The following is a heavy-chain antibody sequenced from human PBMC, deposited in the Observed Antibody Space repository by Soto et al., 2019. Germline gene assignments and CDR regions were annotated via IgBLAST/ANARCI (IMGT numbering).Heavy chain of an antibody. CDR2: INSDGSST. Sequence: PGGSLRLSCAASGFTFSSYWMHWVRQAPGKGLVWVSRINSDGSSTSYADSVKGRFTISRDNAKSTLYLQMNSLRAEDTAVYYCARAPIVVVAATTNAFDIWGQGTMVTVPS. CDR3: ARAPIVVVAATTNAFDI. J-gene: IGHJ3*02. V-gene: IGHV3-74*01. CDR1: GFTFSSYW. D-gene: IGHD2-15*01.